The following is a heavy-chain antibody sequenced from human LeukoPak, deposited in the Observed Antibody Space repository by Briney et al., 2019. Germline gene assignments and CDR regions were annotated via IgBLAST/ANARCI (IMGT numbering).Heavy chain of an antibody. CDR3: AKGGRGAYYYYYRDV. J-gene: IGHJ6*03. V-gene: IGHV3-23*01. CDR1: GFTFSSYA. D-gene: IGHD2-15*01. CDR2: ISGSGGST. Sequence: GGSLRLSCAASGFTFSSYAMSWVRQAPGKGPEWVSAISGSGGSTYYADSVKGRFTISRDNSKNTLYLQMNSLRAEDTAVYYCAKGGRGAYYYYYRDVWGKGTTVTVSS.